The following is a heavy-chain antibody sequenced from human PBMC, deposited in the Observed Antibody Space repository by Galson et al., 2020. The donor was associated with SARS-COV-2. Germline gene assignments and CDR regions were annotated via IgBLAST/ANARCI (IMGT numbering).Heavy chain of an antibody. CDR3: ARDLSSIVGYTYGSSPDY. CDR2: VTYDGSNT. J-gene: IGHJ4*02. Sequence: TGGSLRLSCAASGFTFNTYALHWVRQAPGKGLEWMATVTYDGSNTYYADSVKGRFTISRDNSKNTLYLQMNSLRAEDTAVYYCARDLSSIVGYTYGSSPDYWGQGTLVTVSS. D-gene: IGHD5-18*01. CDR1: GFTFNTYA. V-gene: IGHV3-30*04.